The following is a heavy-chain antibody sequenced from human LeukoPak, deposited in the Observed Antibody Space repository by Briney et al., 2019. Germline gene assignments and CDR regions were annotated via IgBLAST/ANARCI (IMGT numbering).Heavy chain of an antibody. Sequence: GGSLRLSCAASGFTFNSYWMVWFRQAPGKGLVWVSCINPDGSWTLHADSVKGRFAISRDYARNTLYLQMNSLGVEDTAMYYCVTGGLGVSGSYYLDYWGQGTLVTVSS. CDR1: GFTFNSYW. D-gene: IGHD1-26*01. J-gene: IGHJ4*02. CDR2: INPDGSWT. V-gene: IGHV3-74*01. CDR3: VTGGLGVSGSYYLDY.